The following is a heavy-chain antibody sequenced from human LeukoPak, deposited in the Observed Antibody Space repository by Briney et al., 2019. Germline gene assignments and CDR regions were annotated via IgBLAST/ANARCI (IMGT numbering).Heavy chain of an antibody. V-gene: IGHV3-74*03. D-gene: IGHD4-23*01. CDR3: AKAQTTVVTQFFDY. Sequence: GGSLRLSCVTSGFTFSYDWMHWVRQAPGEGLVWVARIKGDAISIAYADSVKGRFTISRDNAKNTLYLQMNSLRAEDTAVYYCAKAQTTVVTQFFDYWGQGTLVTVSS. CDR1: GFTFSYDW. CDR2: IKGDAISI. J-gene: IGHJ4*02.